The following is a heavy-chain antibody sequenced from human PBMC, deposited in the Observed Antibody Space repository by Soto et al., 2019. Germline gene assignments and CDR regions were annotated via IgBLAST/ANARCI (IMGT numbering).Heavy chain of an antibody. CDR2: ISSSSSYI. V-gene: IGHV3-21*01. D-gene: IGHD3-3*01. J-gene: IGHJ6*02. CDR3: ARDQVPAAIFGVVITHYGMDV. CDR1: GFTFGSYS. Sequence: EVQLVESGGGLVKPGGSLRLSCAASGFTFGSYSMNWVRQAPGKGLEWVSSISSSSSYIYYADSVKGRFTISRDNAKNSLHLQMNSLRAEDTAVYYCARDQVPAAIFGVVITHYGMDVWGQGTTVTVSS.